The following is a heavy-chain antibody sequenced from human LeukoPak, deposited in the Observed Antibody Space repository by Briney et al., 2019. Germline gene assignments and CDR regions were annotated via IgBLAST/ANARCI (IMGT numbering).Heavy chain of an antibody. J-gene: IGHJ3*02. Sequence: SETLSLTCTVSGGSVSSGSYYWSWIRQPPGKGLEWIGYIYHSGSTYYNPSLKSRVTISVDRSKNQFSLKLSSVTAADTAVYYCARVDIVATLHAFDIWGQGTMVTVSS. V-gene: IGHV4-30-2*01. CDR2: IYHSGST. D-gene: IGHD5-12*01. CDR1: GGSVSSGSYY. CDR3: ARVDIVATLHAFDI.